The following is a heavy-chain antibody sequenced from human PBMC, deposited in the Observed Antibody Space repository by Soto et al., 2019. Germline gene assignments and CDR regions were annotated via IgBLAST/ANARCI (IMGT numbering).Heavy chain of an antibody. CDR2: ISGSGGST. Sequence: HPGGSLRLSCAASGFTFSSYAMSWVRQAPGKGLEWVSGISGSGGSTYYADSVKGRFTISRDNSKNTLYLQMNSLRAEDTAVYYCASVPMRYCSGGSCLYLQHWGQGTLVTVSS. CDR3: ASVPMRYCSGGSCLYLQH. CDR1: GFTFSSYA. J-gene: IGHJ1*01. D-gene: IGHD2-15*01. V-gene: IGHV3-23*01.